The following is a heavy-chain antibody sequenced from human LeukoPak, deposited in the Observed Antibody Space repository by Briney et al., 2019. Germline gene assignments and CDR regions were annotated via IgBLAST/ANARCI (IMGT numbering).Heavy chain of an antibody. Sequence: SETLSLTCTVSGGSISSYYWSWIRQPPGKGLEWMGYIYYSGSTNYNPSLKRLFTTSLDTPKNQFSAKLSSETAAYTAVYYCARAMEGCSSTSCYGGPHNWFDPWGQGTLVTVSS. J-gene: IGHJ5*02. CDR1: GGSISSYY. V-gene: IGHV4-59*01. D-gene: IGHD2-2*01. CDR2: IYYSGST. CDR3: ARAMEGCSSTSCYGGPHNWFDP.